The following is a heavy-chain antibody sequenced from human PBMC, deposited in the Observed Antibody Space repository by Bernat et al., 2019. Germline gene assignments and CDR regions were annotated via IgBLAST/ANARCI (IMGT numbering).Heavy chain of an antibody. CDR3: ARVGNGEWLRLHLLC. J-gene: IGHJ4*02. Sequence: QVQLVESGGGVVQPGRSLRLSCAASGFTFSGYAMHWVRQAPGKGLEWVATMSYDGSNRYYADSVKGRFTISRDNSKNTRYLQMNSLRPENRAIDYCARVGNGEWLRLHLLCWGQGTLVTVSS. D-gene: IGHD5-12*01. V-gene: IGHV3-30-3*01. CDR1: GFTFSGYA. CDR2: MSYDGSNR.